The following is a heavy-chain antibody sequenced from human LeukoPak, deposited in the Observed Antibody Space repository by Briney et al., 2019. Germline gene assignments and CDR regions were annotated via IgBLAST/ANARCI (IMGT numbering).Heavy chain of an antibody. J-gene: IGHJ4*02. CDR2: IYYSGST. D-gene: IGHD4-17*01. Sequence: SQTLSLTCTVSGGSISSGAYYWSWIRQPPGKGLEWIGYIYYSGSTYYNPSLKSRVTISVDTSKNQFSLKLSSVTAADTAVYYCARDPADYGDYFDYWGQGTLVTVSS. CDR3: ARDPADYGDYFDY. V-gene: IGHV4-31*03. CDR1: GGSISSGAYY.